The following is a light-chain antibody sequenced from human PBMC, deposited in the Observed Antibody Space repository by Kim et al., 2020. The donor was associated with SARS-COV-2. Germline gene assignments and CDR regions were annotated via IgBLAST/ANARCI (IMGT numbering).Light chain of an antibody. V-gene: IGLV3-19*01. CDR3: NSRDSSGNHWV. Sequence: ALGRTVRITCKGDSLRSYYESWYQQKPGQAPVLVIYGKNNRPSGIPDRFSGSSSGNTASLTITGAQAEDEADYYCNSRDSSGNHWVFGGGTQLTVL. J-gene: IGLJ3*02. CDR1: SLRSYY. CDR2: GKN.